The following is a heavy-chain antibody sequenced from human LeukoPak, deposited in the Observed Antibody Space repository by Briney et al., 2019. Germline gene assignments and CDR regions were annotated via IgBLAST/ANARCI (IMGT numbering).Heavy chain of an antibody. V-gene: IGHV4-4*07. Sequence: SEKLSLTCAVTAGSIGSYYCSWIGQPAGKGLEWIGRVYTSGITNYNPSLKSRVTMSIDTSKNQFSLRLSSVTAADTAVYYCARDSEYGSGSYTYAYWGPGTLVTVSS. D-gene: IGHD3-10*01. J-gene: IGHJ4*02. CDR2: VYTSGIT. CDR3: ARDSEYGSGSYTYAY. CDR1: AGSIGSYY.